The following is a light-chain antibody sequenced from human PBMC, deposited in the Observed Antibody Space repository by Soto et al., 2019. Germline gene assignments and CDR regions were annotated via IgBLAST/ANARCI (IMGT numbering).Light chain of an antibody. CDR3: QSYDSSLSVYV. V-gene: IGLV1-40*01. CDR2: GNN. Sequence: QSVLTQPPSVSGAPGQRVTISCTGSSSNIGAGYDVHWYQQLPGPAPKLLIYGNNNRPSGVPDRFSGSKSGTSASLAITGLQAEDEAGYYCQSYDSSLSVYVFGTGTKLTVL. CDR1: SSNIGAGYD. J-gene: IGLJ1*01.